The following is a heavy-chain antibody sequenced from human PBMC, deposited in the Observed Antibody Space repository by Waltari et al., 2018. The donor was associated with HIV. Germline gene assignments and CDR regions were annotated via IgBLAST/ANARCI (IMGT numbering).Heavy chain of an antibody. J-gene: IGHJ4*01. Sequence: QQLLLQYASQVKKPGASLPPSCKVSGARLTTSLLYWLRPAPGQGFEWLGRINPDSGDTTYSQTFKTRVTMTRDTSSASTYMELTRLTSADTAIYFCARGEDISLTHLPPGFRLEFWGHGTLVTVSS. V-gene: IGHV1-2*06. CDR3: ARGEDISLTHLPPGFRLEF. CDR2: INPDSGDT. CDR1: GARLTTSL. D-gene: IGHD5-12*01.